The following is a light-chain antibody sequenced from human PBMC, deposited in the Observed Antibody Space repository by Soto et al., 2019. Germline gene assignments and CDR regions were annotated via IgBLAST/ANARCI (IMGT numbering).Light chain of an antibody. CDR3: QQYNNWIT. CDR1: QSVSSN. V-gene: IGKV3-15*01. CDR2: GAS. Sequence: EIVMTQSPATLSVSPGERATLSCRASQSVSSNLAWYQQKPGQAPRLLIYGASTRATGIPARFSGSGSGTEFTLTISSLQSVDFAVYYCQQYNNWITFGGGTKVEIK. J-gene: IGKJ4*01.